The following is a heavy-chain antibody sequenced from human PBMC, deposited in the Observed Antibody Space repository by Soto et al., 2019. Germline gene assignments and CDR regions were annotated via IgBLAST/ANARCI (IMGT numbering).Heavy chain of an antibody. CDR1: GGSFSGYY. Sequence: QVQLQQWGAGLLKPSETLSLTCAVYGGSFSGYYWSWIRQPPGKGLEWIGEINHSGSTNYNPSLKSRVTISVDTSKNQFSLKRSSVTAADTDVYYCARGRYYDFWSGYYSTTGAHYFDYWGQGTLVTVSS. D-gene: IGHD3-3*01. V-gene: IGHV4-34*01. CDR2: INHSGST. J-gene: IGHJ4*02. CDR3: ARGRYYDFWSGYYSTTGAHYFDY.